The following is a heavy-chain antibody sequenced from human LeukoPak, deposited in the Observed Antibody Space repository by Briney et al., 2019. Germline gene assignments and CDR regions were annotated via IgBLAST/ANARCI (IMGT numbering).Heavy chain of an antibody. Sequence: SETLSLTCTVSGGSISSYYWSWIRQPAGKGLEWIGRIYTGGSTNYNPSLKSRVTISVDTSKNQFALKLNSVTAADTAVYYCAREGYSYGENWFDPWGQGTLVTVSS. D-gene: IGHD5-18*01. CDR2: IYTGGST. J-gene: IGHJ5*02. CDR3: AREGYSYGENWFDP. CDR1: GGSISSYY. V-gene: IGHV4-4*07.